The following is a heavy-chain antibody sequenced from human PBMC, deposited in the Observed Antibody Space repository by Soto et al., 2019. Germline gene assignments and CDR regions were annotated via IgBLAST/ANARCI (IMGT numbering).Heavy chain of an antibody. CDR2: VYYSGIA. CDR3: VSQVPGIANYFDY. D-gene: IGHD2-21*01. J-gene: IGHJ4*02. CDR1: GGSFSITNYY. Sequence: SETLSLTCPVSGGSFSITNYYWGWIRQPPGKGLEWIGSVYYSGIAYYNPSLKSRVTISVDTSKKQFSLDLSSVTAADTAVYYCVSQVPGIANYFDYWGQGALVTVSS. V-gene: IGHV4-39*01.